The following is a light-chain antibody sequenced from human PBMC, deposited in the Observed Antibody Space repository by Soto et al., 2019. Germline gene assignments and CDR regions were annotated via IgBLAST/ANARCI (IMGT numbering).Light chain of an antibody. J-gene: IGKJ2*01. CDR1: QTISTY. CDR2: AAS. V-gene: IGKV1-39*01. CDR3: QQSHGIPYT. Sequence: DIQMTQSPSSLSESVGDRVTITCRASQTISTYLNWYQQEPGKAPKRLIYAASSLQSGVPSRFSGGGSGTDFTLTISSLQPEDFAAYYCQQSHGIPYTFGQGTKLEIK.